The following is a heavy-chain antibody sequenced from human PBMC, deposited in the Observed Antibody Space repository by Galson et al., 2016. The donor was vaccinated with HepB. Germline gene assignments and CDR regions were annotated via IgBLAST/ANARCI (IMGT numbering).Heavy chain of an antibody. CDR2: ISSSSSTT. D-gene: IGHD3-10*01. CDR3: ARAVYFITMVRGVKHYYGMGV. J-gene: IGHJ6*02. Sequence: SLRLSCAGSGFTFSSYSMNWVRQAPGKGLEWVSYISSSSSTTYYADSVKGRFTISRDNAKNSLYLQMNTLRDEDTAVYYCARAVYFITMVRGVKHYYGMGVWGQGTTVTVSS. V-gene: IGHV3-48*02. CDR1: GFTFSSYS.